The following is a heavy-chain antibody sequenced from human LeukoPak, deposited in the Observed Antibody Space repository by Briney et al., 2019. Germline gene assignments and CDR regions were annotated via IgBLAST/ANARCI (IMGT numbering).Heavy chain of an antibody. D-gene: IGHD5-12*01. CDR1: GFTFSSYA. CDR3: AKLSGYDYYFDY. V-gene: IGHV3-23*01. Sequence: GGSLRLSCAASGFTFSSYAMSWVRQAPGKGLEWVSAISGSGGSTYYADSVKGRFTISRDNSKNTLYLQMNSLRAEDTTVYYCAKLSGYDYYFDYWGQGTLVTVSS. J-gene: IGHJ4*02. CDR2: ISGSGGST.